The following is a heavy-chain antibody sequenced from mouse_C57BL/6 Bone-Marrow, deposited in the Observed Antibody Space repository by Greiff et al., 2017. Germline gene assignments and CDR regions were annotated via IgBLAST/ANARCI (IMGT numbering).Heavy chain of an antibody. Sequence: VQLQQPVAELVKPWASVKMSCKASGYTFTSYWITWVKQRPGQGLEWIGDIYPTSGRTNYNEKFKSKAILTVDTSSNTAYMQLSSLTSEDFSVFYCARSGPLGRSFDYWGQGTTLTVSS. CDR1: GYTFTSYW. J-gene: IGHJ2*01. CDR2: IYPTSGRT. V-gene: IGHV1-55*01. CDR3: ARSGPLGRSFDY. D-gene: IGHD4-1*01.